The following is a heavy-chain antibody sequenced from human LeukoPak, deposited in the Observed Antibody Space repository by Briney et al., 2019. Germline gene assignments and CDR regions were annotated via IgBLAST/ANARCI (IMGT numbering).Heavy chain of an antibody. CDR2: IRYDANNK. CDR1: GFTFSNYG. Sequence: GGSLRLSCAASGFTFSNYGMHWVRQAPGKGLEWVAFIRYDANNKYYTDSVKDRFTISRDNSKNTLYLQMNSLRAEDTAVYYCARDQGGMVSYWGQGTLVTVSS. D-gene: IGHD2-8*01. CDR3: ARDQGGMVSY. V-gene: IGHV3-30*02. J-gene: IGHJ4*02.